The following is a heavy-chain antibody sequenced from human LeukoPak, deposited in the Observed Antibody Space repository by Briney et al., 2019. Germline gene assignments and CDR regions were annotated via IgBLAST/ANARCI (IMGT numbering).Heavy chain of an antibody. D-gene: IGHD3-10*01. CDR2: IYTSGST. V-gene: IGHV4-4*07. CDR1: GGSISSYY. J-gene: IGHJ4*02. CDR3: ARELGYYGSGSLDYFDY. Sequence: PSQTLSLTCTVSGGSISSYYWSWIRQPAGKGLEWIGRIYTSGSTNYNPSLKSRVTMSVDTSKNQFSLKLSSVTAADTAVYYCARELGYYGSGSLDYFDYWGQGTLVTVSS.